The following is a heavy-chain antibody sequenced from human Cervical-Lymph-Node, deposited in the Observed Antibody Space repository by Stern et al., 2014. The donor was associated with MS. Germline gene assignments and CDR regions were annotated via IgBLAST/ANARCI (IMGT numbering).Heavy chain of an antibody. Sequence: QLQLQESGPGLVKPSETLSLTCTVSGGSVSSGSYYWSWIRQPPGKGLEWIGYIYYSGSTNYNPSLKSRVTISVDTSTNQFSLKLSSVTAADTAVYYCARDRGQWLVPFDYWGQGTLVTVSS. CDR2: IYYSGST. CDR3: ARDRGQWLVPFDY. V-gene: IGHV4-61*01. D-gene: IGHD6-19*01. CDR1: GGSVSSGSYY. J-gene: IGHJ4*02.